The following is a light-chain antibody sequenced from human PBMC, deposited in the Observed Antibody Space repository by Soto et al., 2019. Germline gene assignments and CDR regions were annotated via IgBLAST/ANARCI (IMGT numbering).Light chain of an antibody. Sequence: EIVLTQSPGTLSLSPGERATLSCRASQTVRTNYLAWFQHKTGQAPRLRIYGAYSRATGLPDRFSRSGSGTDYALAIHRREPGDFSVYFCEQYSDSPLSFGGGTKVEIK. J-gene: IGKJ4*01. V-gene: IGKV3-20*01. CDR3: EQYSDSPLS. CDR1: QTVRTNY. CDR2: GAY.